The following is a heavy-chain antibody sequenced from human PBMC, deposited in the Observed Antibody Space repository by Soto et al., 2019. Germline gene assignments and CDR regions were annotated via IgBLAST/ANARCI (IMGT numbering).Heavy chain of an antibody. CDR3: AKLQATMTEY. CDR1: GFSFRNYA. CDR2: VSGGGSST. V-gene: IGHV3-23*01. D-gene: IGHD5-12*01. J-gene: IGHJ4*02. Sequence: PGGSLRLSCAASGFSFRNYAMSWVRKAPGKGLECVSVVSGGGSSTYYADSVKGRFTISRDNSKNTLYLQMNSLRAEDTAVYYCAKLQATMTEYWGQGTLVPGSS.